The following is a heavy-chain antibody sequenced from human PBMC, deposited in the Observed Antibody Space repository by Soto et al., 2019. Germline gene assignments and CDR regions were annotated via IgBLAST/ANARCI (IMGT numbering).Heavy chain of an antibody. Sequence: ASVKVSCKVSGYTLTELSMHWVRQAPGKGLEWMGGFDPEDGETIYAQKFQGRVTMTEDTSTDTAYMELSSLRSEDTAVYYCAIPEVYYDSSGYRSLGMDVWGQGTTVTVSS. V-gene: IGHV1-24*01. CDR1: GYTLTELS. CDR3: AIPEVYYDSSGYRSLGMDV. J-gene: IGHJ6*02. CDR2: FDPEDGET. D-gene: IGHD3-22*01.